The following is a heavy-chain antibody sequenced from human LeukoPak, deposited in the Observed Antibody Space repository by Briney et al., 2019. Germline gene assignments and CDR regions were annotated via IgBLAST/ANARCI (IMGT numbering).Heavy chain of an antibody. J-gene: IGHJ4*01. D-gene: IGHD2-15*01. CDR3: ARTVVAATPSLDY. Sequence: SETLSLTCTVSGGSISSSSYYWTWIRQPPGKGLEWIGSVYYTGSTYYNPSLKSRVTISVDTSNKYFSLKLSSVTAADTAVYYCARTVVAATPSLDYCGHGTLVTVSS. V-gene: IGHV4-39*02. CDR1: GGSISSSSYY. CDR2: VYYTGST.